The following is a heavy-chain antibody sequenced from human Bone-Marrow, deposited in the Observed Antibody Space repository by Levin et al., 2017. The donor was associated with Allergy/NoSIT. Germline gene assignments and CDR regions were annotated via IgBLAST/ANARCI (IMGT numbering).Heavy chain of an antibody. J-gene: IGHJ4*02. D-gene: IGHD2-21*01. Sequence: GGSLRLSCAASGFTVYNNYMSWVRQAPGKGLECVSLIYSNGDTRYADSVKGRFTISRDKSKNTLYLQMNSLRAEDAAVYYCVVSWHWGQGTLVTVSS. V-gene: IGHV3-53*01. CDR1: GFTVYNNY. CDR3: VVSWH. CDR2: IYSNGDT.